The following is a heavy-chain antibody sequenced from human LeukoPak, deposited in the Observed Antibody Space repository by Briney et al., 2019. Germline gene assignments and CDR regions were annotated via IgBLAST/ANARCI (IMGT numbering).Heavy chain of an antibody. J-gene: IGHJ3*02. CDR1: GGSFSGYY. V-gene: IGHV4-34*01. CDR2: INHSGST. Sequence: PSETLSLTCAVYGGSFSGYYWSWIRQPPGKGLEWIGEINHSGSTNYNPSLKSRVTISVDTSKNQFSLKLSSVTAADTAVYYCARGPPVYIRGSYRYAFDIWGQGTMVTVSS. D-gene: IGHD3-16*02. CDR3: ARGPPVYIRGSYRYAFDI.